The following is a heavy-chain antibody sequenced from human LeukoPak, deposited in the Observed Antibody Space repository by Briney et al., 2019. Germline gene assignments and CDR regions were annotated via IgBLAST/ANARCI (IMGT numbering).Heavy chain of an antibody. CDR2: IYYSGST. D-gene: IGHD3-10*01. J-gene: IGHJ4*02. V-gene: IGHV4-30-4*07. CDR1: GGSISSGGYS. Sequence: ASETLSLTCVVSGGSISSGGYSWSWIRQPPGKGLEWIGYIYYSGSTYYNPSLKSRVTISVDTSKNQFSLKLSSVAAADTAVYYCARGQDKTFGVFRWDYWGQGTLVIVSS. CDR3: ARGQDKTFGVFRWDY.